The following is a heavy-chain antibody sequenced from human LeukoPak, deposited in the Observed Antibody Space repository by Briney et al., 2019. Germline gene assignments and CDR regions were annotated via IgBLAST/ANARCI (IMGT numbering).Heavy chain of an antibody. CDR1: GDSVSSNSAA. CDR3: ARHRMTTVTN. D-gene: IGHD4-17*01. V-gene: IGHV6-1*01. J-gene: IGHJ4*02. CDR2: TYYRSKWFH. Sequence: SQTLSLTCAISGDSVSSNSAAWNWIRQSPSRGLEWLGRTYYRSKWFHDYAESVKSRISISADTSNNQFSLRLSSVTAADTAVYYCARHRMTTVTNWGQGTLVTVSS.